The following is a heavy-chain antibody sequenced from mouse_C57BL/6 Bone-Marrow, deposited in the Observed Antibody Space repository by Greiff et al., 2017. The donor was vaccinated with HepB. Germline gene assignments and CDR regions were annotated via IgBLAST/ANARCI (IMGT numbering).Heavy chain of an antibody. J-gene: IGHJ1*03. D-gene: IGHD1-1*01. CDR1: GFTFSDYG. CDR3: ARRGYYGSNSYWYFDV. Sequence: EVKLVESGGGLVKPGGSLKLSCAASGFTFSDYGMHWVRQAPEKGLEWVAYISSGSSTIYYADTVKGRFTISRDNAKNALFLQMTSLRSEDTAMYYCARRGYYGSNSYWYFDVWGTGTTVTVSS. V-gene: IGHV5-17*01. CDR2: ISSGSSTI.